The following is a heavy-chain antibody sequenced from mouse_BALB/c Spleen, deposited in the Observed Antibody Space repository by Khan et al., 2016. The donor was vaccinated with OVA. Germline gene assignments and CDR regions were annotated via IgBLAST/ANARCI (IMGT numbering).Heavy chain of an antibody. CDR3: ACIRFYYSDSFFDY. CDR1: AYSITSDYA. V-gene: IGHV3-2*02. CDR2: ISYSGSP. D-gene: IGHD2-13*01. J-gene: IGHJ2*01. Sequence: EVQLQESGPGLVKPSQSLSLTCTVTAYSITSDYAWTWIRQFPGNKLEWMGYISYSGSPSYNPSLKSRISITRDTSKNQFFLQLIAVTTEDTATYYCACIRFYYSDSFFDYWGQGTTLTVSS.